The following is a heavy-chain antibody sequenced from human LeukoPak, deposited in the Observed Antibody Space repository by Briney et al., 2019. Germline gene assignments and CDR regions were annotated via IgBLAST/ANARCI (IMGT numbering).Heavy chain of an antibody. CDR3: ARGWELPCAFDI. Sequence: GASVKVSCKASGYTFTSYYMHWVRQAPGQGLEWMGIINPSGGSTSYAQKFQGRVTMTRNTSISTAYMELSSLRSEDTAVYYCARGWELPCAFDIWGQGTMVTVSS. CDR2: INPSGGST. CDR1: GYTFTSYY. J-gene: IGHJ3*02. V-gene: IGHV1-46*01. D-gene: IGHD5-24*01.